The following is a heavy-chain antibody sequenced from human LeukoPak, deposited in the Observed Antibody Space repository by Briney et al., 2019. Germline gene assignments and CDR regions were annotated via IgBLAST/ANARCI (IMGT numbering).Heavy chain of an antibody. CDR2: INPWNGDT. CDR3: ARGLYCSTISCPRLPLYHFMDV. Sequence: ASVKVSCKASGYTFTDYYTHWVRQAPGQGLEWMGWINPWNGDTNYAQKFQGRVSMTRDTSISTAYMELSRLSDTAVFYCARGLYCSTISCPRLPLYHFMDVWGRGTTVIVSS. V-gene: IGHV1-2*02. CDR1: GYTFTDYY. J-gene: IGHJ6*03. D-gene: IGHD2-2*01.